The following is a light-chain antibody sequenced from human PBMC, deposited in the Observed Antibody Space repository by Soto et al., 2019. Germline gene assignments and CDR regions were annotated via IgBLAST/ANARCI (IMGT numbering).Light chain of an antibody. CDR3: AAWDDSLSGYV. Sequence: QSVLTQPPSASGTPGQRVTISCSGSSSNVGTNTVHWYQHLPGTAPKLLIYGNNQRPSGVPDRFSGSSSGTSASLAIGGLRSEDEADYYCAAWDDSLSGYVFGTGTKVTVL. V-gene: IGLV1-47*02. J-gene: IGLJ1*01. CDR2: GNN. CDR1: SSNVGTNT.